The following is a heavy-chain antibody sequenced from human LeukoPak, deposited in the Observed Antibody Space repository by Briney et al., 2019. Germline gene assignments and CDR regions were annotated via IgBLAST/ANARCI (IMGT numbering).Heavy chain of an antibody. CDR3: ARDSDHGTFQAENY. CDR2: IIAVTGIT. V-gene: IGHV1-18*01. CDR1: GYSFSNFG. Sequence: GASVKVSCKASGYSFSNFGISWVRQAPGQGLEWVAWIIAVTGITNYAQKFQGRVTVTTDTSTSTAYMELRGLRSDDTAVYYCARDSDHGTFQAENYWGPGTLVTVSS. J-gene: IGHJ4*02. D-gene: IGHD1-26*01.